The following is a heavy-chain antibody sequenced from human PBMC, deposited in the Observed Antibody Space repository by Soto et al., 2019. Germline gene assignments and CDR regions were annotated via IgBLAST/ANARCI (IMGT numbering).Heavy chain of an antibody. Sequence: GGSLRLSCAASGFTFSSYGMHWVRQAPGKGLEWVAVIWYDGSNKYYADSVKGRFTISRDNSKNTLYLHMNSLRAEDTAVYYCARENIVAVPAAPTSYYYYYYGMDAWGQGTTVTVPS. D-gene: IGHD2-2*01. CDR3: ARENIVAVPAAPTSYYYYYYGMDA. J-gene: IGHJ6*02. CDR1: GFTFSSYG. CDR2: IWYDGSNK. V-gene: IGHV3-33*01.